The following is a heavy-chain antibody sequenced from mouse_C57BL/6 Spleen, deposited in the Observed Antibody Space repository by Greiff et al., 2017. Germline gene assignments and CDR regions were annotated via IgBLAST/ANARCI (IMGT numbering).Heavy chain of an antibody. CDR2: IYPGDGDT. CDR1: GYAFSSYW. D-gene: IGHD1-1*01. V-gene: IGHV1-80*01. CDR3: ARFPGSYYGSSYGYFDV. J-gene: IGHJ1*03. Sequence: QVQLQQSGAELVKPGASVKISCKASGYAFSSYWMNWVKQRPGKGLEWIGQIYPGDGDTNYNGKFKGKATLTADKSSSTAYMQLSSLTSEDSAVYFCARFPGSYYGSSYGYFDVWGTGTTVTVSS.